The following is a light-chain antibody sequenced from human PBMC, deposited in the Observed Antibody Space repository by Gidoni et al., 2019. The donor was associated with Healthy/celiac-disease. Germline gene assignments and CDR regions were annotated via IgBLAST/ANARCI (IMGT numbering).Light chain of an antibody. V-gene: IGKV3-20*01. CDR1: QSVISSY. Sequence: EIVLTQSPVTLSLSPGERATLSCRAIQSVISSYLAWYQQKPGQAPRLLIYGASSRATGIPDRFSGSGSGTDFTLTISRLEPEDFAVYYCQQYGTSPGTFGQGTKVEIK. CDR2: GAS. CDR3: QQYGTSPGT. J-gene: IGKJ1*01.